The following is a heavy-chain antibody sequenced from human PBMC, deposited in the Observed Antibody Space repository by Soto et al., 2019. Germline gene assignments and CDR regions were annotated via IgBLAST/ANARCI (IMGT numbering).Heavy chain of an antibody. CDR3: ARGHWSGYRTYNWFDP. V-gene: IGHV4-59*12. CDR1: GGSISSYY. D-gene: IGHD3-3*01. J-gene: IGHJ5*02. CDR2: IYYSGST. Sequence: SETLSLTCTVSGGSISSYYWNWIRQPPGKGLEWIGYIYYSGSTNYNPSLKSRVTISVDTSKNQFSLKLSSVTAADTAVYYCARGHWSGYRTYNWFDPWGQGTLVTVSS.